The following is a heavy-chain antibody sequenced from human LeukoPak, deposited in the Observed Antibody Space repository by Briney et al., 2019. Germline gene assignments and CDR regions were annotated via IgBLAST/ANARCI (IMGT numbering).Heavy chain of an antibody. Sequence: SETLSFTCAVFRDSIGASIYSPNWWSWVRQPPGKGLEWIGEIFHTGSTNYNPSLKSRVTMSVDKSKNQFSLKLSSVTAADTAVYYCARSAAGTNWFDPWGQGTLVTVSS. CDR2: IFHTGST. CDR3: ARSAAGTNWFDP. CDR1: RDSIGASIYSPNW. D-gene: IGHD6-13*01. V-gene: IGHV4-4*02. J-gene: IGHJ5*02.